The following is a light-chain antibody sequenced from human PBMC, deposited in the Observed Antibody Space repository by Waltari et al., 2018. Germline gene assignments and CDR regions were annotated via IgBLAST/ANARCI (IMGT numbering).Light chain of an antibody. V-gene: IGKV1-33*01. J-gene: IGKJ4*01. Sequence: DIQMTQSPSSLSASVGDKVTITCQASHDIRDDLNWYQQKRGKAPKLLIYGASNLETGVSSRFSGGRSGTDFIFSINNVQPADIGTYYCQQYHGLPLTFGGGTTVEI. CDR3: QQYHGLPLT. CDR1: HDIRDD. CDR2: GAS.